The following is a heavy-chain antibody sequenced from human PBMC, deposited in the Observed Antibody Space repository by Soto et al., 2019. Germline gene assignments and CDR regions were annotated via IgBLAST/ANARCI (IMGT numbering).Heavy chain of an antibody. CDR3: ASRVAGTWDYFDY. CDR2: IIPIFGTA. CDR1: GGTFSSYA. Sequence: ASVKVSCKASGGTFSSYAISWVRQAPGQGLEWMGGIIPIFGTANYAQKVQGRVTITADESTSTAYMELSSLRSEDTAVYYCASRVAGTWDYFDYWGQGTLVTVSS. D-gene: IGHD6-19*01. V-gene: IGHV1-69*13. J-gene: IGHJ4*02.